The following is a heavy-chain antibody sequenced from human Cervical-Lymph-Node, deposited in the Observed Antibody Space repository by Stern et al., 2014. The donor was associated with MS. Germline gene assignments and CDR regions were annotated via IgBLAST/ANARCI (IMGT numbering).Heavy chain of an antibody. J-gene: IGHJ4*02. Sequence: QVTLKESGPTLVNPTQTLSVTCTFSGFSLSTSGVGVGWIRQPPGKALEWLAFIYWDDIKRYSPSLKNRLTITKDTSKTQVVLTMNNMDPVDTATFYCATHAPGVVPAALDYWGQGTLVTVS. CDR1: GFSLSTSGVG. V-gene: IGHV2-5*02. CDR2: IYWDDIK. D-gene: IGHD2-2*01. CDR3: ATHAPGVVPAALDY.